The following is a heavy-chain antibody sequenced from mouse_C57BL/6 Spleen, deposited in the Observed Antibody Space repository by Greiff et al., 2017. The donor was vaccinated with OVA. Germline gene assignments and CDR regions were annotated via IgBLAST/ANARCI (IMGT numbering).Heavy chain of an antibody. V-gene: IGHV1-59*01. J-gene: IGHJ1*03. CDR1: GYTFTSYW. Sequence: VQLQQPGAELVRPGTSVKLSCKASGYTFTSYWMHWVKQRPGQGLEWIGVIDPSDSYTNYNQKFKGKATLTVDTSSSTAYMQLSSLTSEDSAVYYCARGTGRGYFDVWGTGTTVTVSS. CDR2: IDPSDSYT. D-gene: IGHD4-1*01. CDR3: ARGTGRGYFDV.